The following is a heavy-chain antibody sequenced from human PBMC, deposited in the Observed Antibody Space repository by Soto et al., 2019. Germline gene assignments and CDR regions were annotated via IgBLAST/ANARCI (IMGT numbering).Heavy chain of an antibody. J-gene: IGHJ6*02. D-gene: IGHD3-16*02. CDR3: ATMKGGYQSYYYGMDV. Sequence: QVQLVQSGAEVKKPGSSVKVSCKASGGTFTSYAISWVRQAPGQGLEWVGGIIPIFGTADYAQKFQGRVTXTADXSTSTAYMELSSLRSEDTAVYYCATMKGGYQSYYYGMDVWGQGTTVTXSS. V-gene: IGHV1-69*12. CDR1: GGTFTSYA. CDR2: IIPIFGTA.